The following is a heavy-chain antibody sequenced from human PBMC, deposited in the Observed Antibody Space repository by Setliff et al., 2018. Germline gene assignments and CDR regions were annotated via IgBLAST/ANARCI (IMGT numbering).Heavy chain of an antibody. CDR2: TIPIFGST. D-gene: IGHD3-22*01. V-gene: IGHV1-69*05. Sequence: SVKVSCKASGGTFSSYGISWVRQAPGQGLEWMGGTIPIFGSTNYAQKFQDRVTITTDESTSTAYMELRSLRSDDTAVYYCARAGRNNYDSSGYYYDLYYYNYMDVWGKGTTVTVSS. J-gene: IGHJ6*03. CDR1: GGTFSSYG. CDR3: ARAGRNNYDSSGYYYDLYYYNYMDV.